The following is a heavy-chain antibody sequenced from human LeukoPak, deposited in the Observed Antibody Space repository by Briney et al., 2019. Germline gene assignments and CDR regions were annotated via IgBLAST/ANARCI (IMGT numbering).Heavy chain of an antibody. CDR3: ARAISVVTGGYYYYYYMDV. Sequence: SVTVSCKASGGTFSSYAISWVRQAPGQGLEWMGGIIPIFGTANYAQKFQGRVTITTDESTSTAYMELSSLRSEDTAVYYCARAISVVTGGYYYYYYMDVWGKGTTVTVSS. V-gene: IGHV1-69*05. D-gene: IGHD2-21*02. J-gene: IGHJ6*03. CDR2: IIPIFGTA. CDR1: GGTFSSYA.